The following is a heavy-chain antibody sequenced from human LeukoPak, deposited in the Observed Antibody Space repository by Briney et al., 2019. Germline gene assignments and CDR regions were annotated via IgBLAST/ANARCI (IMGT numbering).Heavy chain of an antibody. V-gene: IGHV3-7*01. CDR1: GFTFSSYW. D-gene: IGHD3-9*01. CDR2: IKQDGSEK. J-gene: IGHJ4*02. CDR3: ARSPPLRYFDWLPYFDY. Sequence: GGSLRLSCAASGFTFSSYWMSWVRQAPGKGLEWVANIKQDGSEKYYVDSVKGRFTISRDNAKNSLYLQMNSLRAEDTAVYYCARSPPLRYFDWLPYFDYWGQGTLVTVSS.